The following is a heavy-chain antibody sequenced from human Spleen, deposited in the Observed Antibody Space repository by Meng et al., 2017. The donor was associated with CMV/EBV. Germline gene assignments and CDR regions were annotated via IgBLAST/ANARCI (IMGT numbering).Heavy chain of an antibody. Sequence: SGFTFSTYAISWVRQAPGKGLEWVSVISGSGGSTYYADSVKGRFTISRDNSKNTLYLQVNSLRAEDTAIYYCASSEYSSGWYYFDNWGQGTLVTVSS. V-gene: IGHV3-23*01. D-gene: IGHD6-19*01. CDR3: ASSEYSSGWYYFDN. J-gene: IGHJ4*02. CDR2: ISGSGGST. CDR1: GFTFSTYA.